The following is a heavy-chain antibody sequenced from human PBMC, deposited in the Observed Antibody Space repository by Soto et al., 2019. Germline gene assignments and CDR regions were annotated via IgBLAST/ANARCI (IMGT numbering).Heavy chain of an antibody. D-gene: IGHD6-19*01. CDR1: GFTFSSYG. J-gene: IGHJ4*02. CDR3: ARDRKDSSGWYFDY. Sequence: GGSLRLSCAASGFTFSSYGMHWVRQAPGKGLEWVAVIWYDGSNKYYADSVKGRFTISRDNSKNTLYLQMNSLRAEDTAVYYCARDRKDSSGWYFDYWGQGTLVTVSS. CDR2: IWYDGSNK. V-gene: IGHV3-33*01.